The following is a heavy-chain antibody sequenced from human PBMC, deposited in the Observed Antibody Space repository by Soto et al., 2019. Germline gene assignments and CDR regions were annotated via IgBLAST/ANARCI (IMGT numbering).Heavy chain of an antibody. CDR3: ARGDCVGGSCYSLAGSFYYYMDV. V-gene: IGHV3-74*01. J-gene: IGHJ6*03. CDR1: GFTFSNYW. D-gene: IGHD2-15*01. Sequence: EVKLVESGGGLVQPGGSLRLSCAASGFTFSNYWMYWVRQAPGQGLVWVSRINSDGSVSRYADSVKGRLTISRDNVKNTLYLQMNSLRVEDTAVYYCARGDCVGGSCYSLAGSFYYYMDVWGKGTTVTVCS. CDR2: INSDGSVS.